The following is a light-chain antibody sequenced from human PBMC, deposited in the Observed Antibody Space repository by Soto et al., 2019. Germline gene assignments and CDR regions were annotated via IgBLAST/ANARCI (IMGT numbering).Light chain of an antibody. J-gene: IGKJ1*01. V-gene: IGKV4-1*01. CDR3: QQYYGVVPG. CDR1: QSVLSSSNSKNY. CDR2: WAS. Sequence: DIVMTQSPDSLAVSLGERATINCKASQSVLSSSNSKNYLAWFQQKTGQPPKMLIAWASTRESGVPDRFSGSGSGTDFTLTISSLQAEDVAVYYCQQYYGVVPGFGQGTKVEIK.